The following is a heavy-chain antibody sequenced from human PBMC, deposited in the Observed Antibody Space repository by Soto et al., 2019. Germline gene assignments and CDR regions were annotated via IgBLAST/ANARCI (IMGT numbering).Heavy chain of an antibody. CDR2: IRSKAYGGTT. J-gene: IGHJ4*02. V-gene: IGHV3-49*03. D-gene: IGHD1-26*01. CDR3: TRDRRWEPRYYFDY. Sequence: GGSLRLSCTASGFTFGDYAMSWFRQAPGKGLEWVGFIRSKAYGGTTEYAASVKGRFTISRDDSKSIAYLQMNSLKTEDTAVYYCTRDRRWEPRYYFDYWGQGTLVTVSS. CDR1: GFTFGDYA.